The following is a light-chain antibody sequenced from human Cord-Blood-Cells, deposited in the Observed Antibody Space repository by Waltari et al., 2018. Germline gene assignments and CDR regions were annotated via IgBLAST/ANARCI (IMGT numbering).Light chain of an antibody. Sequence: MTQSPATLSVSPGERATLSCRASQSVSSNLAWYQQKPGQAPRLLIYGASTRATGIPARFSGSGSGTEFTLTISSLQSEDFAVYYCQQYNNWPPFLYTFGQGTKLEIK. CDR3: QQYNNWPPFLYT. V-gene: IGKV3-15*01. CDR1: QSVSSN. J-gene: IGKJ2*01. CDR2: GAS.